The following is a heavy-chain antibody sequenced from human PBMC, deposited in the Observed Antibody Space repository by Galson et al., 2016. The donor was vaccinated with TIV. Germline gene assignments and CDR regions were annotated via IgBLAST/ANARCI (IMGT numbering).Heavy chain of an antibody. CDR1: GFTFTSSA. CDR2: IVVGSGNT. D-gene: IGHD2-21*01. Sequence: SVKVSCKASGFTFTSSAVQWVRQARGQRLEWMGLIVVGSGNTHYAQKFQDRVTITRDISTGTVYMELGSLSSEDTAVYYCAAERDGGDNCTDAFDLCGLGTMVTVSS. J-gene: IGHJ3*01. CDR3: AAERDGGDNCTDAFDL. V-gene: IGHV1-58*01.